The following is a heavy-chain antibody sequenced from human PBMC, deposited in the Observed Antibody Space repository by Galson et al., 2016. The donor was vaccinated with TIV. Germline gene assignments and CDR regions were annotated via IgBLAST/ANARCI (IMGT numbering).Heavy chain of an antibody. D-gene: IGHD2-2*01. V-gene: IGHV3-33*01. J-gene: IGHJ4*02. CDR2: IWFDESEK. CDR1: GFSFGTYG. CDR3: ARELRCDTTSCNSLFDY. Sequence: SLRLSCAASGFSFGTYGMHWVRQAPGKGLEWVAIIWFDESEKYYADSVKGRFTISRDNSKKTLYLQLSSLRAEDTAVYYCARELRCDTTSCNSLFDYWGQGTLVTVSS.